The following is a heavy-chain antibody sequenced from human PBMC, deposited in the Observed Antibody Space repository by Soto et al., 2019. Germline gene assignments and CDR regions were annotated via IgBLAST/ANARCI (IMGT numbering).Heavy chain of an antibody. CDR2: ISYDGSNK. CDR3: AKPLWFGELLPLDY. V-gene: IGHV3-30*18. CDR1: GFTFSSYG. J-gene: IGHJ4*02. Sequence: QVQLVESGGGVVQPGRSLRLSCAASGFTFSSYGMHWVRQAPGKGLEWVAVISYDGSNKYYADSVKGRFTISRDNSKNTLYLQMNSLRAEDTAVYYCAKPLWFGELLPLDYWGQGTLVTVSP. D-gene: IGHD3-10*01.